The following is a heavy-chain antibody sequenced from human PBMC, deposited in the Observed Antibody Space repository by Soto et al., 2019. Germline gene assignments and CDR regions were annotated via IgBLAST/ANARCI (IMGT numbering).Heavy chain of an antibody. Sequence: PGGSLRLSCAASGFTFSSYAMSWVRQAPGKGLEWVSAISGSGGSTYYADSVKGRFTISRDNSKNTLYLQMNSLRAEDTAVYYCAKEMYYDYIWGSYRHDAFDIWGQGTMVTVSS. CDR1: GFTFSSYA. CDR2: ISGSGGST. J-gene: IGHJ3*02. CDR3: AKEMYYDYIWGSYRHDAFDI. D-gene: IGHD3-16*02. V-gene: IGHV3-23*01.